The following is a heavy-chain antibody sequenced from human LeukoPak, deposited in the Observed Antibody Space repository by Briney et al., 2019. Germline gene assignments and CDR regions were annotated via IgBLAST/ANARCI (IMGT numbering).Heavy chain of an antibody. CDR2: ISSSSSYI. CDR1: GFTFSSYS. D-gene: IGHD5-18*01. V-gene: IGHV3-21*01. Sequence: GGSLRLSCAASGFTFSSYSMNWVRQAPGKGLEWVSSISSSSSYIYYADSVKGRFTVSRDNAKNSLYLQMNSLRAEDTAIYYCARHLSGVTGYTYGRGIDYWGQGTLVTVSS. CDR3: ARHLSGVTGYTYGRGIDY. J-gene: IGHJ4*02.